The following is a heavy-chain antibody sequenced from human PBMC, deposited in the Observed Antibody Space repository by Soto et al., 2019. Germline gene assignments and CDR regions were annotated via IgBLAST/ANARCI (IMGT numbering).Heavy chain of an antibody. Sequence: PSETLSLTCTVSGVSVISNSYYWSWIRQPPEKGLEGIGDIYYSGSTNYNPSLKSRVTISGDTSKNQCSLKLSSVTAENTAVYYCAGYHCNYYYYGMDVWGQGHTVTVSS. CDR2: IYYSGST. CDR1: GVSVISNSYY. V-gene: IGHV4-61*01. CDR3: AGYHCNYYYYGMDV. D-gene: IGHD2-2*01. J-gene: IGHJ6*02.